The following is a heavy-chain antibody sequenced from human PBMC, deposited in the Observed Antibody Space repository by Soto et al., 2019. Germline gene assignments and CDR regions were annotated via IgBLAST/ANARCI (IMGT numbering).Heavy chain of an antibody. CDR1: GDSVSSGIYY. V-gene: IGHV4-61*01. Sequence: PSETLSLTCTVSGDSVSSGIYYWSWIRQPPGKGLEWIGYIYYSGSTNYNPSLKSRVTISVDTSKNQFSLKLSSVTAADTAMYYCAKDRRAHCGAGCFWFDSWGQGTLVTVSS. CDR2: IYYSGST. D-gene: IGHD2-21*02. CDR3: AKDRRAHCGAGCFWFDS. J-gene: IGHJ5*01.